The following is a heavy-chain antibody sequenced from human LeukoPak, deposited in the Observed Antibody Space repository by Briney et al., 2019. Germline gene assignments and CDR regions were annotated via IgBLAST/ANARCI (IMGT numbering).Heavy chain of an antibody. V-gene: IGHV3-21*01. CDR2: ISSSSSHI. J-gene: IGHJ3*02. CDR1: GFTFSIFT. D-gene: IGHD1-1*01. Sequence: PGGSLRLSCAASGFTFSIFTMNWVRQAPGKGLEWVSIISSSSSHIYYADSVKGRFTISRDNAKNSLYLQMNSLRAEDTAVYYCARMSAGTTYAFDIWGQGTMVTVSS. CDR3: ARMSAGTTYAFDI.